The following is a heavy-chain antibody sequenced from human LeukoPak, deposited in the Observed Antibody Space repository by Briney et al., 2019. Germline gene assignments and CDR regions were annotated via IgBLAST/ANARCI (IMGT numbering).Heavy chain of an antibody. V-gene: IGHV4-59*01. J-gene: IGHJ4*02. Sequence: PLETLCLTCTVSGGSITAYYWCWRRHTPGGGLEWIGYIYYSGSTNHNPSLQSRVTISVDTSKNQFSLKLNSVTAADTAGYYCARGGVPGGFYGSFDYWGQGTLVSVCS. CDR1: GGSITAYY. CDR3: ARGGVPGGFYGSFDY. D-gene: IGHD3-3*01. CDR2: IYYSGST.